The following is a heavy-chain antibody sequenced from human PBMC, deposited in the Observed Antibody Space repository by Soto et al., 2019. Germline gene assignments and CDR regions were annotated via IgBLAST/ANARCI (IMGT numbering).Heavy chain of an antibody. CDR1: GGTFSSYA. Sequence: GASVKVSCKASGGTFSSYAISWVRQAPGQGLEWMGGIIPIFGTANYAQKFQGRVTITADNSKNTVYLQMNSLRAEDTAIYYCAKDLDTTVFNFDYWGQGTLVTVSS. CDR2: IIPIFGTA. CDR3: AKDLDTTVFNFDY. V-gene: IGHV1-69*06. J-gene: IGHJ4*02. D-gene: IGHD5-18*01.